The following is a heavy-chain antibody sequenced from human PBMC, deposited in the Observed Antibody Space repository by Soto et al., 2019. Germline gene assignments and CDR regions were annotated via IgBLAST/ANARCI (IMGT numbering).Heavy chain of an antibody. V-gene: IGHV3-11*01. CDR2: IRSCGGIK. Sequence: QVQLVESGGGLVKPGGSLRLSCVASGITFGDYYMTWVRQAPGKGLEWLSYIRSCGGIKYYADSVKGQFTISRDNGKNSLYLQMNSLRVDDTAVYYCARDHHEQMSFDWWGQGTLVTVSS. CDR1: GITFGDYY. J-gene: IGHJ4*02. CDR3: ARDHHEQMSFDW.